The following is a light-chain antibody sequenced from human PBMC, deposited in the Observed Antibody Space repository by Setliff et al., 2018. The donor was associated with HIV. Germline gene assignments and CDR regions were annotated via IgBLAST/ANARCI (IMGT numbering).Light chain of an antibody. J-gene: IGLJ1*01. Sequence: QSVLTQPPSASGTPGQRVTISCSGGSSNIGRTTVTNTVNWYQHFPGTAPKCLIHHNSERPSGVPDRFPGSKSGTSASLVISGLQSEDEADYYCAAWDDSLDAFVFGTGTKVTVL. CDR3: AAWDDSLDAFV. V-gene: IGLV1-44*01. CDR1: SSNIGRTTVTNT. CDR2: HNS.